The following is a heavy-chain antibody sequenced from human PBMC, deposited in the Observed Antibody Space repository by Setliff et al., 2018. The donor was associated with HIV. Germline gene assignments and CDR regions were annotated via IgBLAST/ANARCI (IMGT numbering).Heavy chain of an antibody. Sequence: PGGSLRLSCEASGFTFSTYSMNWVRQAPGKGLEWVSSISSRSSYIYYADSVKGRFTISRDNAKNSLYLQMNSLTAEDTAVYYCARDVSWRVRTYIDYWGQGALVTVSS. J-gene: IGHJ4*02. V-gene: IGHV3-21*01. CDR3: ARDVSWRVRTYIDY. CDR2: ISSRSSYI. D-gene: IGHD3-3*01. CDR1: GFTFSTYS.